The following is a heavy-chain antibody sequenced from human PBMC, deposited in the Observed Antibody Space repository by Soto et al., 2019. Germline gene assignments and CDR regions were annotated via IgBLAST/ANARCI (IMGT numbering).Heavy chain of an antibody. V-gene: IGHV4-30-4*01. CDR2: LYYSGDA. CDR3: ASSSLYGMDV. CDR1: GGSISSGCYY. J-gene: IGHJ6*02. Sequence: PSETLSLTYYVSGGSISSGCYYWSCIRQPPGKGLEWILNLYYSGDAYYNPSLKSRLIISIETSNNQFYLKVGSVTAADTAAYYCASSSLYGMDVWGQGTLDTVSS.